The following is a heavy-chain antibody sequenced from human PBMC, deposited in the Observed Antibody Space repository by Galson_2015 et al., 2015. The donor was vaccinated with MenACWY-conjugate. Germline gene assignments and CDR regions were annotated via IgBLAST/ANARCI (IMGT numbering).Heavy chain of an antibody. D-gene: IGHD1-26*01. CDR2: VYHGTIT. J-gene: IGHJ4*02. CDR3: ARDQYSGSYSFDH. CDR1: GGSINSANW. V-gene: IGHV4-4*02. Sequence: SETLSLTCAVSGGSINSANWWSWVRQPPGGGLEWIGEVYHGTITNYNPSLKSRVTISLDKSKNQFSLMVSPVTAADTAVYYCARDQYSGSYSFDHWGQGTLVTVSS.